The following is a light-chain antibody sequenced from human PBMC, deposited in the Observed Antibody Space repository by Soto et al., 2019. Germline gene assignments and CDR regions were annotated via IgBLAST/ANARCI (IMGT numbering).Light chain of an antibody. CDR2: DVT. Sequence: QSALTQPASVSGSPGQSITISCTGTSSDVGAYNYVSWYQQHPGKAPKLIIYDVTTRPSGVSNRFSGSKSGNTASLTISGLQAEDEADYYCGSYTSSTTLVFGGGTKVTVL. CDR3: GSYTSSTTLV. J-gene: IGLJ2*01. CDR1: SSDVGAYNY. V-gene: IGLV2-14*01.